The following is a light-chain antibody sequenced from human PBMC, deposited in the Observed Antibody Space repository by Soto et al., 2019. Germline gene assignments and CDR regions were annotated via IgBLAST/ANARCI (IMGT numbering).Light chain of an antibody. Sequence: DIQMTQSPSSVSASVGDGVTITCRASQDINSFLAWYHQKPGKAPKLLIYAASTLHIGVPSRFRGSGSGTAFTLTISSLQPEDFATYFCQQTNHFPFTFGPGTKVDIK. V-gene: IGKV1-12*01. CDR3: QQTNHFPFT. CDR1: QDINSF. CDR2: AAS. J-gene: IGKJ3*01.